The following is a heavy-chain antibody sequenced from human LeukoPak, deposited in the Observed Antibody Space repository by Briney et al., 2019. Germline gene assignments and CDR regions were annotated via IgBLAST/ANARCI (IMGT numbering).Heavy chain of an antibody. CDR1: GFTFSSYS. J-gene: IGHJ5*02. D-gene: IGHD4-17*01. V-gene: IGHV3-21*01. CDR3: ARDLTTVTTNWFDP. Sequence: GGSLRLSCAASGFTFSSYSMNWVRQAPGKGLEWVSSISSSSSYIYYADSVKGRFTISRDNAKNSLYLQMNSLRAEDTAVYYCARDLTTVTTNWFDPWGQGTLATVSS. CDR2: ISSSSSYI.